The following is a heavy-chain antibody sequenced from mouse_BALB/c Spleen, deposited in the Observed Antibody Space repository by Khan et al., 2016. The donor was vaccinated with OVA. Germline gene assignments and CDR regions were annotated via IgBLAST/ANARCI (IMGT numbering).Heavy chain of an antibody. CDR1: GYTFTDYY. D-gene: IGHD1-2*01. CDR2: ISPGSGDT. CDR3: ARRNYFGYTFAY. Sequence: QVQLQQSGAELARPGASVKLSCKASGYTFTDYYINWVKQRTGRGLEWIGEISPGSGDTYYNEKFKGKATLTADKSSNTAYMQLSSLTSEASAVYFCARRNYFGYTFAYWGQGTLVTVSA. V-gene: IGHV1-77*01. J-gene: IGHJ3*01.